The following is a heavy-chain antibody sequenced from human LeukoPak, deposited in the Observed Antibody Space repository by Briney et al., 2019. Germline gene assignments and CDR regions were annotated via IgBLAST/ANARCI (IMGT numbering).Heavy chain of an antibody. J-gene: IGHJ4*02. V-gene: IGHV4-34*11. Sequence: SETLSPTCAVYGGSFRGYYWRWIREPPGKRLEWFGDIYYSGSTNYNPSLKSRVTISVDTSKNQFSQKLSSVTAADTAVYFCARDGALPGGGDYLFDYWGQGTLVTVSS. D-gene: IGHD2-21*01. CDR3: ARDGALPGGGDYLFDY. CDR1: GGSFRGYY. CDR2: IYYSGST.